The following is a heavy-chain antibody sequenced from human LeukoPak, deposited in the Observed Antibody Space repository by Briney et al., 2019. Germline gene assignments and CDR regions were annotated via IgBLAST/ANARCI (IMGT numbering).Heavy chain of an antibody. V-gene: IGHV3-23*01. Sequence: GGSLRLSCAASGFTFSIYPMSWVRQAPGKGLEWVSGISGSGGSTFYADSVKGRFTISRDISKNTLYLQMNSLRAKDTAIYYCAKDGYGSGSYSQYFDYWGQGTLVTVSS. CDR3: AKDGYGSGSYSQYFDY. J-gene: IGHJ4*02. D-gene: IGHD3-10*01. CDR2: ISGSGGST. CDR1: GFTFSIYP.